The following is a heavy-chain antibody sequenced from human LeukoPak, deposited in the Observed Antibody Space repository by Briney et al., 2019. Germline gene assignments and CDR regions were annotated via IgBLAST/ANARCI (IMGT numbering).Heavy chain of an antibody. CDR3: AKDASWILNDAFDI. Sequence: GGSLRLSCAASGFTFDDYAMHWVRHAPGKGLEWVSGISWNSGSIGCADSVKGRFTISRDNAKNSLYLQMNSLRAEDTASYYCAKDASWILNDAFDIWGQGTMVTVSS. V-gene: IGHV3-9*01. D-gene: IGHD5-12*01. CDR1: GFTFDDYA. J-gene: IGHJ3*02. CDR2: ISWNSGSI.